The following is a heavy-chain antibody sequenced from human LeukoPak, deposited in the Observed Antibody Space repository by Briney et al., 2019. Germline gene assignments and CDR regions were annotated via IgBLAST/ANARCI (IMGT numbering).Heavy chain of an antibody. CDR1: GGSISSSSYY. D-gene: IGHD6-13*01. CDR2: IYYSGST. Sequence: PSETLSLTCTVSGGSISSSSYYWGWIRQPPGTGLEWIGSIYYSGSTYYNPSLKSRVTISVDTSKNQFSLKLSSVTAADTAVYYCARHRGIAAAGSEFDPWGQGTLVTVSS. V-gene: IGHV4-39*01. J-gene: IGHJ5*02. CDR3: ARHRGIAAAGSEFDP.